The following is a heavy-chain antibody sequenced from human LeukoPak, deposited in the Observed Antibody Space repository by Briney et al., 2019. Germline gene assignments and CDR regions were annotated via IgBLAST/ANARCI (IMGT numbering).Heavy chain of an antibody. CDR3: AKGSSSSRPYHFDH. Sequence: PGGSLRLSCAASGFTFSNYAMSWVRQAPGKGLEWFSAITNSGGDTFHADSVKGRFTISRDNSKSPLFLQMNSLRAEDTATYYCAKGSSSSRPYHFDHWGQGTLVTVSS. V-gene: IGHV3-23*01. D-gene: IGHD6-6*01. CDR2: ITNSGGDT. CDR1: GFTFSNYA. J-gene: IGHJ4*02.